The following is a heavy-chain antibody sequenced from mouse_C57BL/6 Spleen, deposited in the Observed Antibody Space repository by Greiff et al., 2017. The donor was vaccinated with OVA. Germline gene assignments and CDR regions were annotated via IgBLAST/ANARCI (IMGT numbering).Heavy chain of an antibody. Sequence: VQLQQSGAELVRPGASVTLSCKASGYTFTDYEMHWVKQTPVHGLEWIGAIDPETGGTAYNQKFKGKAILTADKSSSTAYLELRSLTSEDSAVYDCTRGLDYSNYDAYWGQGTLVTVSA. V-gene: IGHV1-15*01. CDR3: TRGLDYSNYDAY. D-gene: IGHD2-5*01. J-gene: IGHJ3*01. CDR2: IDPETGGT. CDR1: GYTFTDYE.